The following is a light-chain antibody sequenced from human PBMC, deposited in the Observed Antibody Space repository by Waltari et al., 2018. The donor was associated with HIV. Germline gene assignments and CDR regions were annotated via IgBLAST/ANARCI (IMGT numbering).Light chain of an antibody. CDR1: SSNIGATFD. CDR3: QSFDSSLNAYV. V-gene: IGLV1-40*02. CDR2: ATS. J-gene: IGLJ1*01. Sequence: QSVLTQPPSVSGAPGQRVIISCPGSSSNIGATFDDHWYPLLPGTAPTLLIHATSNRPSGVPDRFSGSKSGTSASLAITGLQAEDEAEYYCQSFDSSLNAYVFGPGTTVVVL.